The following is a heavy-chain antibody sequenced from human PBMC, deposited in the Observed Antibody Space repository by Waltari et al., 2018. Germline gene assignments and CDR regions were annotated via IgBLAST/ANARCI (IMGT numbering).Heavy chain of an antibody. J-gene: IGHJ1*01. V-gene: IGHV4-39*01. CDR2: MQYRGST. CDR1: CGPITTNSN. D-gene: IGHD4-17*01. Sequence: LQLQETGSGLVKPSETLSLTCPVSCGPITTNSNWGWIRQPPGKGLEWMGNMQYRGSTFYNPSLKSRVTISLDTSKNQFSLRLSSVGAADTAVYFCGRIAFGDDGGYFQHWGQGTLVTVSS. CDR3: GRIAFGDDGGYFQH.